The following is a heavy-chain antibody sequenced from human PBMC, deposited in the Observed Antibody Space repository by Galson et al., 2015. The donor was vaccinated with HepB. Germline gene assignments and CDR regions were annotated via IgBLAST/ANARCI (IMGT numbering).Heavy chain of an antibody. CDR3: AHSGSYYDILTGYKGAFDI. CDR2: IYWDDDK. J-gene: IGHJ3*02. V-gene: IGHV2-5*02. CDR1: GFSLSTSGVG. Sequence: PALVKPTQTLTLTCTFSGFSLSTSGVGVGWIRQPPGKALEWLALIYWDDDKRYSPSLESRLTITKDTSKNQVVLTMTSMDPVDTATYYCAHSGSYYDILTGYKGAFDIWGQGTMVTVSS. D-gene: IGHD3-9*01.